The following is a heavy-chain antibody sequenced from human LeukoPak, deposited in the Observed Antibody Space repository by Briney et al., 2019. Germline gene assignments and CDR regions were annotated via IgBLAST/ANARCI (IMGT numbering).Heavy chain of an antibody. J-gene: IGHJ5*02. CDR3: ASGITGTNNWFDP. CDR2: IYSGGTT. Sequence: GGSLRLSCAASGFSVSSNYMSWVRQAPGKGLEWVSVIYSGGTTYYADSVKGRFTISRDNSRNTLYLQMNSLRAEDTALYYCASGITGTNNWFDPWGQGTLVTVSS. D-gene: IGHD1-20*01. V-gene: IGHV3-66*02. CDR1: GFSVSSNY.